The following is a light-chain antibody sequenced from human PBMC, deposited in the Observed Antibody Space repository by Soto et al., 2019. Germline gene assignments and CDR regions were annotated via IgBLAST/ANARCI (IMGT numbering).Light chain of an antibody. V-gene: IGLV2-14*01. CDR2: EVY. Sequence: QSVLTQPASVSGSPGQSITISCTGTYRDVGGYNYVSWYQQHPGRAPQLMIHEVYNRPSGVSDRFSGSKSGNTASLTISGLQPEDGADYYCSSYTSITTHVIFGGGTKLTVL. J-gene: IGLJ2*01. CDR3: SSYTSITTHVI. CDR1: YRDVGGYNY.